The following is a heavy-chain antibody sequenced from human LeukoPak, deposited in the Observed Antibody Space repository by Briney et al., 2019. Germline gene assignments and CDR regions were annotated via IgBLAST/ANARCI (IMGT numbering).Heavy chain of an antibody. CDR2: IKGDGSQT. V-gene: IGHV3-7*01. J-gene: IGHJ5*02. Sequence: GGSLRLSCEASGFTFSSLWMSWVRQAPGKGLEWVANIKGDGSQTYYVDSVRGRFTISRDNAKNSLYLQMSSLRAEDTAVYYCARMYYYDQNSVTWFDPWGQGTLVTVSS. D-gene: IGHD3-22*01. CDR3: ARMYYYDQNSVTWFDP. CDR1: GFTFSSLW.